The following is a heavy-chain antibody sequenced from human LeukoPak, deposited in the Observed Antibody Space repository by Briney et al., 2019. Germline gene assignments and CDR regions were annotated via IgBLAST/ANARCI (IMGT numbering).Heavy chain of an antibody. J-gene: IGHJ4*02. Sequence: SETLSLTCTVSGGAVSSDSYYWSWIRQPPGKGLEWIGYVYYSGSTNYNPSLKSRVTISVDTSKNQFSLKLSSVTAADTAVYYCARGDYGDRFDYWGQGTLVTVSS. V-gene: IGHV4-61*01. CDR2: VYYSGST. D-gene: IGHD4-17*01. CDR3: ARGDYGDRFDY. CDR1: GGAVSSDSYY.